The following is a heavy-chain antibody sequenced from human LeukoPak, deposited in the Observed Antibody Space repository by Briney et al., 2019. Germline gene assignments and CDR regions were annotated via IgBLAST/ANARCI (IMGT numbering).Heavy chain of an antibody. J-gene: IGHJ4*02. D-gene: IGHD5-24*01. CDR3: ARMRWLQLGYFDY. CDR1: GGSISSGSYY. Sequence: SETLSLTCTVSGGSISSGSYYWRWLRQPAGKGLEWIGRIYTSGSTNYNPSLKSRVTISVDTSKNQFFLKLNSVTAADTAVYYCARMRWLQLGYFDYWGQGTLVTVSS. CDR2: IYTSGST. V-gene: IGHV4-61*02.